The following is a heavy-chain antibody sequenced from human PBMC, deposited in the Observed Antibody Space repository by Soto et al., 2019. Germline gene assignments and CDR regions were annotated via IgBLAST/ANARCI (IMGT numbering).Heavy chain of an antibody. V-gene: IGHV4-59*01. J-gene: IGHJ6*02. CDR3: ARGYYDFWSGYYTPYYYGMDV. CDR1: GGSISSYY. CDR2: IYYSGST. Sequence: SETLSLTCTVSGGSISSYYWSWIRQPPGKGLEWIGYIYYSGSTNYNPSLKSRVTISVDTSKNQFSLKLSSVTAADTAVYYCARGYYDFWSGYYTPYYYGMDVWGQGXTVTVSS. D-gene: IGHD3-3*01.